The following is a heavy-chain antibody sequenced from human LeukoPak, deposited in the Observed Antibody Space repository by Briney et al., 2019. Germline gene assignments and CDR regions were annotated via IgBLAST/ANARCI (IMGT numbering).Heavy chain of an antibody. J-gene: IGHJ4*02. D-gene: IGHD3-10*01. Sequence: GGSLRLSCAASGFTFSDYYMAWMRQAPGKGLEWASYIGDSGSTIFYADSVKGRFTISRDNSKNTLYLQMNSLRAEDTAVYYCAAAGDYWGQGTLVTVSS. CDR1: GFTFSDYY. V-gene: IGHV3-11*04. CDR2: IGDSGSTI. CDR3: AAAGDY.